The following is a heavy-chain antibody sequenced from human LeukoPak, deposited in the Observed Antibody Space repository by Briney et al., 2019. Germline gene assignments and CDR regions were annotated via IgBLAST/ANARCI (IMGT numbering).Heavy chain of an antibody. D-gene: IGHD1-1*01. V-gene: IGHV3-7*01. CDR2: IKQDGSDK. Sequence: GGSLRLSCAASGFPFSSYWMSWVRQAPGKELEWVANIKQDGSDKYYVDSVKGRFTISRDNAKNSLSLQMNSLRADDTAVYYCTRLTGTTGFDYWGQGTLVTVSS. J-gene: IGHJ4*02. CDR1: GFPFSSYW. CDR3: TRLTGTTGFDY.